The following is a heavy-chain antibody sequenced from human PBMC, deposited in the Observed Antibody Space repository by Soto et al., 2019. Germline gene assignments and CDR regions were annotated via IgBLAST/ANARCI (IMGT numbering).Heavy chain of an antibody. CDR1: GFTFSSYS. CDR3: ARTIVLMDVHYYGMDV. CDR2: ISSSSSYI. D-gene: IGHD2-8*01. Sequence: GGSLRLSCAASGFTFSSYSMNWVRQAPGKGLEWVSSISSSSSYIYYADSVKGRFTISRDNAKNSLYLQMNSLRAEDTAVYYCARTIVLMDVHYYGMDVWGQGTTVTVSS. V-gene: IGHV3-21*01. J-gene: IGHJ6*02.